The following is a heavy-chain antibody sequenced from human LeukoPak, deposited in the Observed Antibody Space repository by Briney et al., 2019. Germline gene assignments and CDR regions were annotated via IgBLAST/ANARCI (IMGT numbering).Heavy chain of an antibody. CDR3: ARESTRDRPGC. D-gene: IGHD6-19*01. V-gene: IGHV3-7*01. J-gene: IGHJ4*02. CDR2: IKEDGSEK. CDR1: GFTFSSYW. Sequence: GGSLRLSCAASGFTFSSYWMSWVRQAPGKGLEWVANIKEDGSEKYYVDSVKGRFTISRDNAKNSLYLQMSSLRAEDTAVYYCARESTRDRPGCWGQGTLVTVSS.